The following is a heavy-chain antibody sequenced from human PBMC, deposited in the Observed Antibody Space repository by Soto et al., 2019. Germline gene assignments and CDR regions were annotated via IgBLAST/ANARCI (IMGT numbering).Heavy chain of an antibody. CDR3: ATFPVAATGKVDL. J-gene: IGHJ5*02. CDR1: GFTFSSYW. CDR2: IKQDGSAK. V-gene: IGHV3-7*01. Sequence: EMQLVESGGDLVQPGGSLRISCAASGFTFSSYWMNWVRQAPGRGLEWVANIKQDGSAKYYVASVKGRFTISRDNAKGSLYLQMHRLRAEDTAVYYCATFPVAATGKVDLWGQGTLVIVSS. D-gene: IGHD6-13*01.